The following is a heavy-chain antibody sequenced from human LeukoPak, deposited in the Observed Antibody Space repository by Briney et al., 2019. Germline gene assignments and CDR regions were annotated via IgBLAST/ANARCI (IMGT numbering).Heavy chain of an antibody. Sequence: GGSLRLSCAASGFTLSSHSMNWVRQAPGKGLEWVSSISSSSSYIYYADSVKGRFTISRDNAHNSLYLQMNSLRAEDTAVYYCVKGIKRNTALAFDSWGRGTLVTVSS. V-gene: IGHV3-21*04. CDR1: GFTLSSHS. D-gene: IGHD5-18*01. CDR3: VKGIKRNTALAFDS. J-gene: IGHJ4*02. CDR2: ISSSSSYI.